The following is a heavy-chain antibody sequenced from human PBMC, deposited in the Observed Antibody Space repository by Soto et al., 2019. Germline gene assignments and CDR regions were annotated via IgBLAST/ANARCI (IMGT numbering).Heavy chain of an antibody. CDR2: ISSSSSSTYI. J-gene: IGHJ6*02. Sequence: GGSLRLSCAASGFSFSTYSMNCARQAPRKGLEWVSSISSSSSSTYIYYADSVKGRFTISRDNAKNSLYLQMNSLRPDDTAVYYCARQGSSTKYYTMDVWGQGTTVTSP. V-gene: IGHV3-21*01. D-gene: IGHD2-2*01. CDR3: ARQGSSTKYYTMDV. CDR1: GFSFSTYS.